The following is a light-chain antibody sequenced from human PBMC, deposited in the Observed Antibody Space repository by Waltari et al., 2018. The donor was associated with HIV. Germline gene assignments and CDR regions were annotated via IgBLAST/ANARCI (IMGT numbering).Light chain of an antibody. V-gene: IGLV1-47*01. Sequence: QSVLTQPPSASGTLGQSVTISCPGSSSNVRSKPVYWFQQVSGTAPKLLIYRDYQRRSGIPDRFSGSKSGASASLTISGLRSEDEADYYCVAWDDSLSGYVFGTGTKVSVL. CDR1: SSNVRSKP. CDR2: RDY. J-gene: IGLJ1*01. CDR3: VAWDDSLSGYV.